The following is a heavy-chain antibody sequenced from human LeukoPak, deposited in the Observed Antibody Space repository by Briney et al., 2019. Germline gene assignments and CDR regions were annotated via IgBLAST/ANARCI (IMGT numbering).Heavy chain of an antibody. Sequence: GGSLRLSCAASGFTFSSYGMSWVRQAPGKGLEWVSAISGSGGSTYYADSVKGRFTISRDNSKNTLYLQMNSLRAEDAAVYYCAKSHYYGSGTYLRGLGANFDYWGQGTLVTVSS. CDR2: ISGSGGST. CDR3: AKSHYYGSGTYLRGLGANFDY. J-gene: IGHJ4*02. D-gene: IGHD3-10*01. CDR1: GFTFSSYG. V-gene: IGHV3-23*01.